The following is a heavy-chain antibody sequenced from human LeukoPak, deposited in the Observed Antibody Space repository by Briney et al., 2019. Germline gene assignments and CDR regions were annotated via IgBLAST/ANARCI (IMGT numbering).Heavy chain of an antibody. CDR2: FDPEDGET. CDR3: ATYSGSKSLAFDI. J-gene: IGHJ3*02. Sequence: GASVKVSCKASGYTFTSYYMHWVRQAPGKGLEWMGGFDPEDGETIYAQKFQGRVTMTEDTSTDTAYMELSSLRSEDTAVYYCATYSGSKSLAFDIWGQGTMVTVSS. V-gene: IGHV1-24*01. CDR1: GYTFTSYY. D-gene: IGHD1-26*01.